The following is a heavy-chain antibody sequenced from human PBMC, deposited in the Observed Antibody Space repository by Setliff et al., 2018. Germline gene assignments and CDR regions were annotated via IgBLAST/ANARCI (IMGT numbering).Heavy chain of an antibody. D-gene: IGHD3-22*01. CDR1: GFTFTTYG. V-gene: IGHV3-74*01. Sequence: GESLKISCAASGFTFTTYGMSWVRQAPGKGLVWVSRVNSDGSSTIYADSVKGRFTISRDNAENTLYLQMNSLRAEDTAVYYCARGRGRSYYDSSGYLYSWGQGTLVTVSS. CDR3: ARGRGRSYYDSSGYLYS. J-gene: IGHJ1*01. CDR2: VNSDGSST.